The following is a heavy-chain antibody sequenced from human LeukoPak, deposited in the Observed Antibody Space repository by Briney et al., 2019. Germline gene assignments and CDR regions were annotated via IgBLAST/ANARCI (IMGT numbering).Heavy chain of an antibody. Sequence: GGSLRLSCAASGFILSSYEMNWVRHSRGKGLEWVSYSSSSGSTVYYADSVKGRFTVSRDNAKNSLYLQMNSLRDEDTAVYYCAHVKARSGSTFDIWGQGTMVTVSS. J-gene: IGHJ3*02. CDR1: GFILSSYE. D-gene: IGHD3-10*01. V-gene: IGHV3-48*03. CDR2: SSSSGSTV. CDR3: AHVKARSGSTFDI.